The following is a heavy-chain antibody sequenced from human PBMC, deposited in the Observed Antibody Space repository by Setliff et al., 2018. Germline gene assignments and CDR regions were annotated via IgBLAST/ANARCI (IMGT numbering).Heavy chain of an antibody. V-gene: IGHV5-51*01. D-gene: IGHD5-12*01. J-gene: IGHJ4*02. CDR1: GYTFSLSW. CDR2: IYAGNSQI. Sequence: PGESLKISCKDSGYTFSLSWIGWVRQMPGKGLDWMGIIYAGNSQIKYGPSFQGQFTISVDKSISTAYLQWTSLKASDTAMYYCATVATITANYDYWGQGTLVTVSS. CDR3: ATVATITANYDY.